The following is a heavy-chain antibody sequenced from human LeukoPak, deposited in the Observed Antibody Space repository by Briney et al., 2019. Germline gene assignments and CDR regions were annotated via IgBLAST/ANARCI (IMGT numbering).Heavy chain of an antibody. CDR3: ARGYSSGWYGYYFDY. D-gene: IGHD6-19*01. CDR1: GFTFSSYW. CDR2: INSDGSST. Sequence: GGSLRLSCAASGFTFSSYWMHWVRHAPGKGLVWVSRINSDGSSTSYADSVKGRFTISRDNAKNTLYLQMNSLRAEDTAVYYCARGYSSGWYGYYFDYWGQGTLVTVSS. V-gene: IGHV3-74*01. J-gene: IGHJ4*02.